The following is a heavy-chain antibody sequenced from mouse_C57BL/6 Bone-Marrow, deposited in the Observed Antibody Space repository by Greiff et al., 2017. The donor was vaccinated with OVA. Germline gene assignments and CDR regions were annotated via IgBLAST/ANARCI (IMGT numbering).Heavy chain of an antibody. CDR2: IYPGNSDT. CDR1: GYTFTSYW. CDR3: TRHYSNPYYFDY. Sequence: EVQLQQSGTVLARPGASVKMSCKTSGYTFTSYWMHWVKQRPGQGLEWIGAIYPGNSDTSYNQKFKGKAKLTAVTSASTAYMELSSLTNEDSAVYYCTRHYSNPYYFDYWGQGTTLTVSS. J-gene: IGHJ2*01. D-gene: IGHD2-5*01. V-gene: IGHV1-5*01.